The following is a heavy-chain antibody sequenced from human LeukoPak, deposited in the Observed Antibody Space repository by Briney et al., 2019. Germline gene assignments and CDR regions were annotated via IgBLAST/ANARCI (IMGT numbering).Heavy chain of an antibody. D-gene: IGHD1-26*01. CDR1: GYSFTGYY. Sequence: ASVTVSCKASGYSFTGYYMYWVRQAPGQGLEWMGWINPNSGSTNYAQKFQGRVTMTRDASIGTAYMELSRLRSDDTAVYYCARDLYRGSYFGYWGQGTLVTVSS. V-gene: IGHV1-2*02. CDR3: ARDLYRGSYFGY. J-gene: IGHJ4*02. CDR2: INPNSGST.